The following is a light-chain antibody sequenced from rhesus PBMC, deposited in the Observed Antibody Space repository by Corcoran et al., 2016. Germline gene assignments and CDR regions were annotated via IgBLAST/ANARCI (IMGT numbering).Light chain of an antibody. Sequence: TQSPSSLSASVGDRVTITCRSSEIVHNYLHWYQQKPGQAPRILIYGASSKATGIPDRFSGSGSGKEFTLTISSLEAEELAVYYGQKCSSTPDSFGQGTKVEIK. J-gene: IGKJ2*01. V-gene: IGKV3-53*01. CDR3: QKCSSTPDS. CDR1: EIVHNY. CDR2: GAS.